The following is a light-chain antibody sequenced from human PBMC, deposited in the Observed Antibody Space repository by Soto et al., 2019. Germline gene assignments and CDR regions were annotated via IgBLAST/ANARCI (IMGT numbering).Light chain of an antibody. V-gene: IGKV1-12*02. CDR1: QGVSNV. J-gene: IGKJ5*01. Sequence: DIQMTQSPSSVPASVGDRVTITCLASQGVSNVLAWYQQKPGKAPKLMIYAASSLQSGVPSRFSGSGSGTDFTLTISSLQPEDFATYYCQQSYSTPSITFGQGTRLEIK. CDR2: AAS. CDR3: QQSYSTPSIT.